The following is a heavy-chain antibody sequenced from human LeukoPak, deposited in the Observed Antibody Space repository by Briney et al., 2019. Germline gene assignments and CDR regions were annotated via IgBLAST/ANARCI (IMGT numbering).Heavy chain of an antibody. J-gene: IGHJ6*02. D-gene: IGHD3-3*01. CDR2: ISAYNGNT. Sequence: ASVKVSCKASGGTFSSYGISWVRQAPGQGLEWMGWISAYNGNTNYAQKLQGRVTMTTDTSTSTAYMELRSLRSDDTAVYYCARSPVGGYDFWSGYYTTLYYYYGMDVWGQGTTVTVSS. CDR1: GGTFSSYG. V-gene: IGHV1-18*01. CDR3: ARSPVGGYDFWSGYYTTLYYYYGMDV.